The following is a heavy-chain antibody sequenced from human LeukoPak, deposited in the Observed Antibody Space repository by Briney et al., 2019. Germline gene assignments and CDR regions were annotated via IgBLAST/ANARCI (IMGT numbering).Heavy chain of an antibody. V-gene: IGHV1-2*06. D-gene: IGHD4-23*01. CDR3: ATFGGQGDFDAY. CDR2: INPNSGGT. Sequence: GASVKVSCKASGYSFTGYYMHWVRQAPGQGLEWMGRINPNSGGTNYAQKFQGRVTMTRDTPISTAYMELSRLRSDDTAVYYCATFGGQGDFDAYWGQGTLVTVSS. J-gene: IGHJ4*02. CDR1: GYSFTGYY.